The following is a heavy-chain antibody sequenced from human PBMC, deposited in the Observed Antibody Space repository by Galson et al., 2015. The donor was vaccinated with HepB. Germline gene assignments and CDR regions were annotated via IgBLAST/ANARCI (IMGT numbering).Heavy chain of an antibody. J-gene: IGHJ4*02. CDR2: ISYDGSNK. CDR1: GFTFSSYG. V-gene: IGHV3-30*18. CDR3: ANSPAQLLWFGPKGTGTTV. D-gene: IGHD3-10*01. Sequence: SLRLSCAASGFTFSSYGMHWVRQAPGKGLEWVAVISYDGSNKYYADSVKGRFTISRDNSKNTLYLQMNSLRAEDTAVYYCANSPAQLLWFGPKGTGTTVWGQGTLVTVSS.